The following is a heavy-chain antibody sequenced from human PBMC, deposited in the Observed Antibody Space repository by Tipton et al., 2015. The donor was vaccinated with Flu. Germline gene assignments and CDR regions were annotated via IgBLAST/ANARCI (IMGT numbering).Heavy chain of an antibody. V-gene: IGHV5-51*01. CDR1: GYSFINYW. Sequence: QLVQSGAEVKKPGESLKISCKGSGYSFINYWIGWVRQKPGKGLEWMGLIYPSDSDTRYSPSIQGQVTISADKSIGTAYLQWSSLKASDPAIYYCARQRNGYNDLDYWGQGTLVTVSS. D-gene: IGHD5-24*01. CDR2: IYPSDSDT. CDR3: ARQRNGYNDLDY. J-gene: IGHJ4*02.